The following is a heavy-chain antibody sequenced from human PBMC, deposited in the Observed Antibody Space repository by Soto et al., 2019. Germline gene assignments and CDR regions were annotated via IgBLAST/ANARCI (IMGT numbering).Heavy chain of an antibody. J-gene: IGHJ6*02. CDR2: IYYSGST. Sequence: QVQLQESGPGLVKPSQTLSLTCTVSVGSISSGGYYWSWIRQHPGKGLEWIGYIYYSGSTYYNPSLKCRVTISVDTSKNQFSLKLSSVTAADTAVYYCARGGRRSPGMDVWGQGTTVTVSS. CDR3: ARGGRRSPGMDV. CDR1: VGSISSGGYY. V-gene: IGHV4-31*03.